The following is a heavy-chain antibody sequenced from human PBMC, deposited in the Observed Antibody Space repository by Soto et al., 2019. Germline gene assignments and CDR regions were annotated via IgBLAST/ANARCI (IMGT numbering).Heavy chain of an antibody. V-gene: IGHV4-39*01. Sequence: SETLSLTCTVSGCSISSSSYYWGWIRQPPGKGLEWIGSIYYSGSTYYNPSLKSRVTISVDTSKNQFSLKLSSVTAADTAVYYCARVNYDFWSGYYRYYYYGMDVWGQGTTVT. J-gene: IGHJ6*02. CDR3: ARVNYDFWSGYYRYYYYGMDV. CDR1: GCSISSSSYY. CDR2: IYYSGST. D-gene: IGHD3-3*01.